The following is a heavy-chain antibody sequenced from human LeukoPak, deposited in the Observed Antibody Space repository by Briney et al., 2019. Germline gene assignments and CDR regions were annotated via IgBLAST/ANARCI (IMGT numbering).Heavy chain of an antibody. CDR2: ISGSGGST. Sequence: QPGGSLRLSCAASGFTFSSYAMSWVRQAPGKGLEWVSAISGSGGSTYYADSVKGRFTISRDNSKNTLYLQMNSLGAEDTAVYYCAKEWFDYGDFYDSSTSAQSRFSWGQGTLVTVSS. V-gene: IGHV3-23*01. CDR1: GFTFSSYA. CDR3: AKEWFDYGDFYDSSTSAQSRFS. J-gene: IGHJ4*02. D-gene: IGHD4-17*01.